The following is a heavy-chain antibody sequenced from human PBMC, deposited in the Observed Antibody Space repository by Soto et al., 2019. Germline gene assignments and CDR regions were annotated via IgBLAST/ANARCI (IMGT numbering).Heavy chain of an antibody. CDR3: ARGYSSSSDFDY. Sequence: ASVKVSCKASGYTFTGYYMHWVRQAPRQGLEWMGWINPNSGGTNYAQKFQGWVTMTRDTSISTAYMELSRLRSDDTAVYYCARGYSSSSDFDYWGQGTLVTVSS. J-gene: IGHJ4*02. V-gene: IGHV1-2*04. CDR1: GYTFTGYY. D-gene: IGHD6-6*01. CDR2: INPNSGGT.